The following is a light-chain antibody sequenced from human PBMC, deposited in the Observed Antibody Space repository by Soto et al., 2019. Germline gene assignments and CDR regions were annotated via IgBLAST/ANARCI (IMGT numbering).Light chain of an antibody. CDR2: AAS. CDR1: QSVSSN. V-gene: IGKV3-15*01. J-gene: IGKJ1*01. Sequence: EIVMTQSAATLSVSPGERATLSCGASQSVSSNLAWYQQKPGQPPRLLIYAASTRASGFPARFSGSGSGTEFTLTISSLQSEDFADYYCQQYNDWPRTFGQGTKVDNK. CDR3: QQYNDWPRT.